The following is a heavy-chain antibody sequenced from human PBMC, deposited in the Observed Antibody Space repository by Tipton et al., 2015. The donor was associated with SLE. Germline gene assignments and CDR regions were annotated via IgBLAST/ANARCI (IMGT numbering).Heavy chain of an antibody. Sequence: TLSLTCTVSGGSISSSSYYWGWIRQPPGKGLEWIGYIYHSGSTYYNPSLKRRVSISVDMSKNQFSLKVTSVTAADTAVYYCARDADYLNAFDIWGQGTMVTVSS. J-gene: IGHJ3*02. CDR1: GGSISSSSYY. CDR3: ARDADYLNAFDI. V-gene: IGHV4-39*07. D-gene: IGHD3-16*01. CDR2: IYHSGST.